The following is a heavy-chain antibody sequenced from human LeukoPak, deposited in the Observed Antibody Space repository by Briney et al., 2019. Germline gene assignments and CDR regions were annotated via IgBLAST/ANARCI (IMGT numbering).Heavy chain of an antibody. CDR1: EFTFSSYS. D-gene: IGHD1-26*01. V-gene: IGHV3-21*06. J-gene: IGHJ4*02. Sequence: GGSLRLSCAGSEFTFSSYSMHWVRQAPGKGLEWVSSISGSSDDIYYADSVKGRFTVSRDNSKNSLYLQMKRLRAEDTALYYCARRGYHDYSGFDYWGQGTLVTVSS. CDR3: ARRGYHDYSGFDY. CDR2: ISGSSDDI.